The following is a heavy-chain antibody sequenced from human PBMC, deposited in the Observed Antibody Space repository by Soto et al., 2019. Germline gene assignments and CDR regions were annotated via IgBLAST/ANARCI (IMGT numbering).Heavy chain of an antibody. CDR2: ISSSSSYI. CDR1: GFTFSSYS. V-gene: IGHV3-21*01. Sequence: GSLRLSCAASGFTFSSYSMNWVRQAPGKGLEWVSSISSSSSYIYYADSVKGRFTISRDNAKNSLYLQMNSLRAEDTAVYYCAREAHPYYDFWSGSPYGMDVWGQGTTVTVSS. CDR3: AREAHPYYDFWSGSPYGMDV. D-gene: IGHD3-3*01. J-gene: IGHJ6*02.